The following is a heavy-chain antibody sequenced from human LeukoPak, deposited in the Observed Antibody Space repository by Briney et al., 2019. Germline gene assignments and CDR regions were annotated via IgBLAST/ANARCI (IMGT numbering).Heavy chain of an antibody. CDR1: GFTFGSYS. Sequence: GGSLRLSCAASGFTFGSYSMNWVRQAPGKGLEWVASISSSSSYIYYADSVKGRFTISRDNAKNSLYLQMNSLRAEDTAVYYCARGGGKGVNWFDPWGQGTLVTVSS. V-gene: IGHV3-21*01. J-gene: IGHJ5*02. CDR3: ARGGGKGVNWFDP. CDR2: ISSSSSYI. D-gene: IGHD2-8*01.